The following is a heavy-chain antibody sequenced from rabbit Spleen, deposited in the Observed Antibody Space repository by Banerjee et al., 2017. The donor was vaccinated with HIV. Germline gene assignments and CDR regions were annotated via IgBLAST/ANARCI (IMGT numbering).Heavy chain of an antibody. J-gene: IGHJ4*01. V-gene: IGHV1S40*01. CDR2: IYTGNSKT. D-gene: IGHD1-1*01. CDR1: GVSFSSGFD. Sequence: QQLVEPGGGLVKPGASLTLTCKASGVSFSSGFDMCWVRQAPGKGLEWIACIYTGNSKTYYANWAKGRFTISKTSSTTVTLQMTSLTGADTATYFCAKGIPANANYLREMALWGPGTLVTVS. CDR3: AKGIPANANYLREMAL.